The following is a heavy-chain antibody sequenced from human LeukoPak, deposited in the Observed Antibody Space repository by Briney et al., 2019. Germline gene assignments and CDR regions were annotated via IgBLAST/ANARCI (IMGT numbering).Heavy chain of an antibody. Sequence: GWSLTLSCAASGFIFSNYAMSWLRPAAGRGLEWVAAICGSGGSTYYADSVKGRFTISRDNTKNTLYLQMNSLRAEDTAVYYCAKSGYYYDSSGYYHFDYWGQGTLVTVSS. V-gene: IGHV3-23*01. CDR1: GFIFSNYA. D-gene: IGHD3-22*01. J-gene: IGHJ4*02. CDR3: AKSGYYYDSSGYYHFDY. CDR2: ICGSGGST.